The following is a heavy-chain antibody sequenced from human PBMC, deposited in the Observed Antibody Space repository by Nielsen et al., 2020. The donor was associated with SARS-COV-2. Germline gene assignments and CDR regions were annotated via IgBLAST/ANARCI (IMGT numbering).Heavy chain of an antibody. J-gene: IGHJ6*02. V-gene: IGHV1-69*01. CDR2: IIPIFGTA. CDR3: ARPRVMVRGVIPSYYYGMDV. D-gene: IGHD3-10*01. Sequence: WVRQAPGQGLEWMGGIIPIFGTANYAQKFQGRVTITADESTSTAYMEPSSLRSEDTAVYYCARPRVMVRGVIPSYYYGMDVWGQGTTVTVSS.